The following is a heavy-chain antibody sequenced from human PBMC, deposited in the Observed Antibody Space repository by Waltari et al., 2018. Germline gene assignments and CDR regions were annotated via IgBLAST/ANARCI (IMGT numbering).Heavy chain of an antibody. Sequence: QVQLVQSGAEVKKPGSSVKVSCKASVATFSSYVITWVRQAPGQGLEWMGGIIPVLGTTNYAQKFQGRVTISTDVSTTTAYIDLSRLRSYDTAVYYCARGWLEVGPFDYWGQGTLVTVSS. CDR3: ARGWLEVGPFDY. V-gene: IGHV1-69*05. J-gene: IGHJ4*02. CDR1: VATFSSYV. D-gene: IGHD2-2*01. CDR2: IIPVLGTT.